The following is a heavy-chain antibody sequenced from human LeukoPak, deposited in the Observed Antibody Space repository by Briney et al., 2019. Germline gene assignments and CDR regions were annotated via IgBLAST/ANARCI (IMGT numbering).Heavy chain of an antibody. V-gene: IGHV1-18*01. CDR2: ISAYNGNT. D-gene: IGHD1-26*01. CDR1: GYTFTSYG. CDR3: AREGLYSGSPMADY. Sequence: ASVNVSCKASGYTFTSYGITWVRQPPAQGLEWMGWISAYNGNTNYSHKLQGRVTITTDTSTSTAYMELRSLRSDDTALYYCAREGLYSGSPMADYSGEGTPLTVSS. J-gene: IGHJ4*02.